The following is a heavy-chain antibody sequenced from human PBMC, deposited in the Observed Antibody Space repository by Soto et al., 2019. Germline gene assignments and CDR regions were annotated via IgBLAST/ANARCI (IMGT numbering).Heavy chain of an antibody. CDR2: IYSGGST. D-gene: IGHD6-6*01. V-gene: IGHV3-53*04. J-gene: IGHJ3*02. CDR3: ASFSIAERHAFDI. CDR1: GFTVSSNY. Sequence: GGSLRLSCAASGFTVSSNYMSWVRQAPGKGLEWVSVIYSGGSTYYADSVKGRFTISRHNSKNTLYLQMNSLRAEDTAVYYCASFSIAERHAFDIWGQGTMVTVSS.